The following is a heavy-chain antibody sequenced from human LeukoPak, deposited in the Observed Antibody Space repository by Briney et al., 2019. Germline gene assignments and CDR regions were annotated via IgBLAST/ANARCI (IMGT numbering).Heavy chain of an antibody. Sequence: PGGSLRLSCAASGFTFSSYAMHWVRQAPGKGLEWVAVISYDGSNKYYADSVKGRFTISRDNSKNTLYLQMNSLRAEDTAVYYCAKDLGSSSWFPVSTKIYYYYGMDVWGQGTTVTVSS. J-gene: IGHJ6*02. CDR2: ISYDGSNK. D-gene: IGHD6-13*01. V-gene: IGHV3-30-3*01. CDR1: GFTFSSYA. CDR3: AKDLGSSSWFPVSTKIYYYYGMDV.